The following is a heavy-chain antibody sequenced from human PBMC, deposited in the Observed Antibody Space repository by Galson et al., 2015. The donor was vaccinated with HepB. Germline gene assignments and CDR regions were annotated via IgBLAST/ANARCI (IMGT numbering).Heavy chain of an antibody. Sequence: SLRLSCAASGFTFSSYGMHWARQAPGKGLEWVAVISYDESNKYYADSVKGRFTISRDNSKNTLYLQMNSLRAEDTAVYYCAKRGGYCTNGVCPLGAFDIWGQGTMVTVSS. V-gene: IGHV3-30*18. D-gene: IGHD2-8*01. CDR1: GFTFSSYG. J-gene: IGHJ3*02. CDR2: ISYDESNK. CDR3: AKRGGYCTNGVCPLGAFDI.